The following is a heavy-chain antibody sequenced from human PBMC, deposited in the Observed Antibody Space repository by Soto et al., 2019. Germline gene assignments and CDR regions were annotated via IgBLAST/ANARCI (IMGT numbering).Heavy chain of an antibody. Sequence: SVKVSCKASGGTFSSYAISWVRQAPGQGLEWMGGIIPIFGTANYAQKFQGRVTITADKSTSTAYMELSSLRSEDTAVYYCAREVAWGGSGSYPGTSYGMDVWGQGTTVTV. J-gene: IGHJ6*02. V-gene: IGHV1-69*06. CDR1: GGTFSSYA. D-gene: IGHD3-10*01. CDR2: IIPIFGTA. CDR3: AREVAWGGSGSYPGTSYGMDV.